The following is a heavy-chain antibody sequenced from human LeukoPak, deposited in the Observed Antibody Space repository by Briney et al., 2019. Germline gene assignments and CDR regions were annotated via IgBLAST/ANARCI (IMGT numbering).Heavy chain of an antibody. V-gene: IGHV1-18*01. CDR3: ARDFRSVSYY. Sequence: GASVKVSCKASGYTFTNYGISWVRQAPGQGLEWVGWISPYNGKTYYAQKFQGRVTMTRNTSISTAYMELSSLRSEDTAVYYCARDFRSVSYYWGQGTLVTVSS. CDR1: GYTFTNYG. J-gene: IGHJ4*02. CDR2: ISPYNGKT.